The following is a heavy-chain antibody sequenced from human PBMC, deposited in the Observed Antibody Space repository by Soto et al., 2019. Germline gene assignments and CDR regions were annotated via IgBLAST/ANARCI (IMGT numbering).Heavy chain of an antibody. CDR1: EFTVSSNH. V-gene: IGHV3-53*02. Sequence: EVQLVETGGGLIQPGGSLRLSCAASEFTVSSNHMSWVRQAPGKGLEWVSVIYPGGDTYYAASVRGRFTISRDNSKNTLYLHMNSLRAEDTAVYYCASIRIPYVRDRRLAAFSFDSWGQGTLVTVSS. CDR3: ASIRIPYVRDRRLAAFSFDS. D-gene: IGHD3-16*01. CDR2: IYPGGDT. J-gene: IGHJ4*02.